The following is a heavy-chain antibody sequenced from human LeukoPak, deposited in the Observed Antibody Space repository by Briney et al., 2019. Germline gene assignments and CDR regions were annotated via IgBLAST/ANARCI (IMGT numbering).Heavy chain of an antibody. CDR3: ARDQRYSGTYYYYYAMDV. CDR1: GGSISSYY. J-gene: IGHJ6*02. D-gene: IGHD1-26*01. Sequence: SETLSLTCTVSGGSISSYYWSWIRQPPGKGLEWIGYIYYSGSTDYNPSLKSRVTISVDTSKNQFSLKLSSVTAADTAVYYCARDQRYSGTYYYYYAMDVWGQGTTVTVS. CDR2: IYYSGST. V-gene: IGHV4-59*01.